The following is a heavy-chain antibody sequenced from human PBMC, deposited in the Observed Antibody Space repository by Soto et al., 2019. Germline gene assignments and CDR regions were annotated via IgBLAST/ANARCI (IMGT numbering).Heavy chain of an antibody. Sequence: QVQLLESGPGLVKPSETLSLTCSVSLDSISNSYWTWIRQPAGKGLEWIGHIYSSGNANYNPSLKSRVTMSLDTSKNQISLSLKSVTAADTAIYYCAKGRGFYSDNYFDPWGQGTQVTVSS. J-gene: IGHJ5*02. CDR2: IYSSGNA. CDR1: LDSISNSY. D-gene: IGHD3-22*01. V-gene: IGHV4-4*07. CDR3: AKGRGFYSDNYFDP.